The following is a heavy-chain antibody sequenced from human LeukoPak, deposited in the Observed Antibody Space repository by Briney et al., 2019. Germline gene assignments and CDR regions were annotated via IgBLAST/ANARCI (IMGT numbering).Heavy chain of an antibody. D-gene: IGHD6-19*01. CDR2: IYYSGST. CDR1: GGSISSSNYY. CDR3: ARSEQWLVPLDH. V-gene: IGHV4-39*07. Sequence: PSETLSLTCTVSGGSISSSNYYWGWIRQPPGKGLEWVGSIYYSGSTYYNPSLKSRVTISVDTSKNQFSLKLSSVTAADTAVYYCARSEQWLVPLDHWGQGTLVTVSS. J-gene: IGHJ4*02.